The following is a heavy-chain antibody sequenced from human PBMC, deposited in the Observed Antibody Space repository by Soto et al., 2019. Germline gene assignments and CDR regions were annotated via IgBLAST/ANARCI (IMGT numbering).Heavy chain of an antibody. D-gene: IGHD6-19*01. V-gene: IGHV4-34*01. CDR2: INHSGST. Sequence: SETLSLTSAVYGGSFSGYYWSWIRQPPGKGLEWIGEINHSGSTNYNPSLKSRVTISVDTSKNQFSLKLSSVTAADTAVYYCARPTRQWLGLRYYYGMDVWGQGTTVT. CDR1: GGSFSGYY. CDR3: ARPTRQWLGLRYYYGMDV. J-gene: IGHJ6*02.